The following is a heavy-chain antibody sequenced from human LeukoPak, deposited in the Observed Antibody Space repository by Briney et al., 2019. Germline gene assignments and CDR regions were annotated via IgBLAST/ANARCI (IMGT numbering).Heavy chain of an antibody. V-gene: IGHV6-1*01. CDR2: TYYRPKWYN. Sequence: SQTLSLTCAISGDSVSSDNAAWNWIRQSPSRGLEWLGGTYYRPKWYNDYARSVKSRITINADTSKNRFSLQLNSVTPEDTAVYYCARVRGVATTKRTFFDTWGQGTRVTVSS. J-gene: IGHJ5*02. D-gene: IGHD6-13*01. CDR1: GDSVSSDNAA. CDR3: ARVRGVATTKRTFFDT.